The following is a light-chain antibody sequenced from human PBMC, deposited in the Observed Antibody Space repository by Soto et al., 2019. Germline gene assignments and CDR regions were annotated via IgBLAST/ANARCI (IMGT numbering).Light chain of an antibody. CDR1: QSLLHSNGYSY. CDR3: MQALQTPLT. Sequence: DIVMTQSPLSLPVTPGEPASISCRSSQSLLHSNGYSYFDWYLQKPGQSPQLLIYLGSNRASGVPDRFSGSGSGTDFTLKISRVEAEGVGVYYCMQALQTPLTFGQGTRLEIK. CDR2: LGS. J-gene: IGKJ5*01. V-gene: IGKV2-28*01.